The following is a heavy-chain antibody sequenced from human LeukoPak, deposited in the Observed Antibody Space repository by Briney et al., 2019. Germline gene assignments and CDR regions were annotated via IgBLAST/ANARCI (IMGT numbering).Heavy chain of an antibody. CDR3: AKPVIPSAYQGTYYMDV. CDR1: GLIFSSYG. Sequence: GGSLRLSCAASGLIFSSYGMHWVRQAPGEGLEWVAYIRHDESKTFYADSVKGRFTTSRDSSKNTLYLQMHSLRAEGTALYYCAKPVIPSAYQGTYYMDVWGKGTTVTVSS. D-gene: IGHD3-16*01. J-gene: IGHJ6*03. CDR2: IRHDESKT. V-gene: IGHV3-30*02.